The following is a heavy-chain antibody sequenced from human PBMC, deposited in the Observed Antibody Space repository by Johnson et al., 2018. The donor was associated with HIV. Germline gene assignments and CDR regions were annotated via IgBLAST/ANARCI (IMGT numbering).Heavy chain of an antibody. CDR3: ARGDSGDYAGAFDV. J-gene: IGHJ3*01. V-gene: IGHV3-7*01. CDR2: IKQDGSEK. Sequence: EVQLVESGGGLVQPGGSLRLSCAASGFTFSSYWMSWVRQAPGKGLEWVANIKQDGSEKYYVDSVKGRFTISRDNAKNSLYLQMNSLRAEDTAVYYCARGDSGDYAGAFDVWGQGTMVTVSS. D-gene: IGHD4-17*01. CDR1: GFTFSSYW.